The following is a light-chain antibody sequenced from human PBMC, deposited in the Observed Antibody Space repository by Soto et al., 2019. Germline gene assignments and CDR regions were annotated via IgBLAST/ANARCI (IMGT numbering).Light chain of an antibody. J-gene: IGKJ4*01. V-gene: IGKV3D-20*02. CDR3: QQRSNWALT. CDR1: QTVGASY. CDR2: DAS. Sequence: EIVLTQSPDTLSLSPGDRATVSCRASQTVGASYVAWYQHKPGQAPRLLIYDASNRATGIPARFSGSGSGTDFTLTISSLEPEDFAVYYCQQRSNWALTFGGGTKVDIK.